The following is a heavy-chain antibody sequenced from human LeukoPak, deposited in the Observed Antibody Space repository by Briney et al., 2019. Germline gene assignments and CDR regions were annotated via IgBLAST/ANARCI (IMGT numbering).Heavy chain of an antibody. Sequence: ASVKVSCKASGGTFSSYAISWVRQAPGQGLEWMGVIIPIFGTANYAQKFQGRVTITADESTSTAYMELSSLRSEDTAVYYCARGYSYGPYYYYYYMDVWGKGTTVTVSS. J-gene: IGHJ6*03. CDR3: ARGYSYGPYYYYYYMDV. D-gene: IGHD5-18*01. CDR2: IIPIFGTA. V-gene: IGHV1-69*13. CDR1: GGTFSSYA.